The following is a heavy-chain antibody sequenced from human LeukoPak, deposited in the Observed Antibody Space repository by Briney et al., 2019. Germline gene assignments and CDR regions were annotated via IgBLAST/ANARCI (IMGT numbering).Heavy chain of an antibody. V-gene: IGHV4-59*08. CDR3: ARVDFSSWSGHGFDY. D-gene: IGHD6-13*01. CDR1: GGSISNYY. Sequence: PSETLSLTCTVSGGSISNYYWSWIRQSPGKGLEWIGNTYYSGNTKYNPSLKSRVTISADTSKNQVSLKLSSVTAADTAVYYCARVDFSSWSGHGFDYWGQGTLVTVSS. CDR2: TYYSGNT. J-gene: IGHJ4*02.